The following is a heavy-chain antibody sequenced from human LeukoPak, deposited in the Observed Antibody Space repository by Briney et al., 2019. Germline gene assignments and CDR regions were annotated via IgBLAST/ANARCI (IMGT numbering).Heavy chain of an antibody. D-gene: IGHD3-3*01. CDR3: ARDSTITIFGVGPSWFDP. Sequence: GASVKVSCKASGYTFTSYGIIWVRQAPGQGLEWMGWISAYNGNTNYAQKLQGRVTMTTDTSTSTAYMELRSLRSDDTAVYYCARDSTITIFGVGPSWFDPWGQGTLVTVSS. CDR1: GYTFTSYG. V-gene: IGHV1-18*01. CDR2: ISAYNGNT. J-gene: IGHJ5*02.